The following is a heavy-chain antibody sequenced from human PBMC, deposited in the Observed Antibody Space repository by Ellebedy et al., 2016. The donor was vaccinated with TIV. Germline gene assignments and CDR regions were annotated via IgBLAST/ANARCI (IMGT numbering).Heavy chain of an antibody. Sequence: SETLSLXCTVSGDSISPYYCNWLRQPPGKGLEWIGHIYDSGSTKYNPSLWGRVTISMDTSKSQFSLKMNSMTAVDTAVYYCATGPGWLPVSWGQGTLVTVSS. J-gene: IGHJ5*02. CDR3: ATGPGWLPVS. V-gene: IGHV4-59*01. CDR1: GDSISPYY. CDR2: IYDSGST. D-gene: IGHD5-12*01.